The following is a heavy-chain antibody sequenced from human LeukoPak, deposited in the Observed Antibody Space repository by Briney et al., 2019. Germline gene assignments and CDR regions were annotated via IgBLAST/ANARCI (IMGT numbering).Heavy chain of an antibody. CDR1: GYTFRSYG. D-gene: IGHD4-17*01. CDR2: MNPNSGNT. CDR3: ARGARTTVTTIYWFDP. V-gene: IGHV1-8*02. J-gene: IGHJ5*02. Sequence: ASVKVSCKASGYTFRSYGINWVRQATGQGLEWMGWMNPNSGNTGYAQKFQGRVTMTRNTSISTAYMELSSLRSEDTAVYYCARGARTTVTTIYWFDPWGQGTLVTVSS.